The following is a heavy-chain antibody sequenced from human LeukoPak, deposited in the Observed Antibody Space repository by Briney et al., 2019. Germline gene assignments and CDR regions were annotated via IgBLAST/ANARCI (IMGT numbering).Heavy chain of an antibody. V-gene: IGHV3-74*01. Sequence: ASVKVSCKASGYTFTGYYMHWVRQAPGKGLVWVSRINNDGSTRSYADSVKGRFTISRDNAKNTLYLQMNSLRAEDTAVYYCARCFSRGGSCLYWGQGTLVTVSS. J-gene: IGHJ4*02. D-gene: IGHD2-15*01. CDR3: ARCFSRGGSCLY. CDR1: GYTFTGYY. CDR2: INNDGSTR.